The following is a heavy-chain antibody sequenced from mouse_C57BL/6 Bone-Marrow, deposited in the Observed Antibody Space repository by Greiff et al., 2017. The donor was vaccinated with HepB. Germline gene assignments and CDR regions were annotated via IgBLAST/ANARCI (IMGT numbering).Heavy chain of an antibody. CDR1: EYEFPSHD. CDR3: ARQGLKFGAMDY. CDR2: INSDGGST. J-gene: IGHJ4*01. D-gene: IGHD1-3*01. V-gene: IGHV5-2*01. Sequence: EVKVVESGGGLVQPGESLKLSCESNEYEFPSHDMSWVRKTPEKRLELVAAINSDGGSTYYPDTMERRFIISRDNTKKTLYLQMSSLRSEDTALYYCARQGLKFGAMDYWGQGTSVTVSS.